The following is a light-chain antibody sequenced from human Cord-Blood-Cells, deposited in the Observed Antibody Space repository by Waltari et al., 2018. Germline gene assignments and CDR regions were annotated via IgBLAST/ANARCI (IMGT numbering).Light chain of an antibody. J-gene: IGLJ3*02. CDR2: EVS. CDR3: CSYAGSSTFV. V-gene: IGLV2-23*02. Sequence: QSALTQPASVSGSPGQSITISCTGTSSDVGRYNLVPWYQQNPGKAPKLMIYEVSKRPSGVSNRFSGSKSGNTASLTISGLQAEDEADYYCCSYAGSSTFVFGGGTKLTVL. CDR1: SSDVGRYNL.